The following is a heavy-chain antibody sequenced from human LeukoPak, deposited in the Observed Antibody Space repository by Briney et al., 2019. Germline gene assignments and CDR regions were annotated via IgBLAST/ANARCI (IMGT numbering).Heavy chain of an antibody. CDR1: VGTFSSYA. D-gene: IGHD1-14*01. CDR2: IIPILGIA. V-gene: IGHV1-69*04. J-gene: IGHJ6*02. Sequence: SVKVSCKASVGTFSSYAISWVRQAPGQGLEWMGRIIPILGIANYAQKFQGRVTITADDSTSTAYMELSSLRSEDTAVYYCARCPPDSVYYYGMDVWGQGTTVTVSS. CDR3: ARCPPDSVYYYGMDV.